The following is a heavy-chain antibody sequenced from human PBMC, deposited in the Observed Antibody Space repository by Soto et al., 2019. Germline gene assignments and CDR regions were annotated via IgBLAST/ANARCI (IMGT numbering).Heavy chain of an antibody. CDR1: GYSFTSYW. CDR3: ARRTGRAGPLGMAAFDI. CDR2: IYPGDSDT. V-gene: IGHV5-51*01. Sequence: GESLKISCKGSGYSFTSYWIGWVRQMPGKGLEWMGIIYPGDSDTRYSPSFQGQVTISADKSSSTAYLQWSSLKASATAMYYCARRTGRAGPLGMAAFDIWGQGTMVTVSS. J-gene: IGHJ3*02. D-gene: IGHD6-13*01.